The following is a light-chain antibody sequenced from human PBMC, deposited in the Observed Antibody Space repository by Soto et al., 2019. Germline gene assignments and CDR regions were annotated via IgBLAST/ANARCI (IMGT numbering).Light chain of an antibody. CDR1: QDIHTY. V-gene: IGKV1-9*01. CDR3: QQRKNYPIT. J-gene: IGKJ5*01. Sequence: DIQLTQSPSFLSASVGDRVTITCRASQDIHTYLAWYQQKPGKAPKLLIFAASTLQNVVPSRLSGSGPGTEFTVTINSLQPEDFATYFCQQRKNYPITVGQRTRLEIK. CDR2: AAS.